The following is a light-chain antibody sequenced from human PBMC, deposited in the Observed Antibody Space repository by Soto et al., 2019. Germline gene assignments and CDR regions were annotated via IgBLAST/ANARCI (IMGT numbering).Light chain of an antibody. V-gene: IGKV1-39*01. CDR3: QQYYNCPWT. J-gene: IGKJ1*01. CDR2: AAS. Sequence: DIQMTQSPSSLSASVGDRVTITCRASQSISTNLNWYQLRPGQAPRLLIYAASTLERGVPARFSGGGSGTDFTLTISSLQSEDFAVYYCQQYYNCPWTFGQGTKVEIK. CDR1: QSISTN.